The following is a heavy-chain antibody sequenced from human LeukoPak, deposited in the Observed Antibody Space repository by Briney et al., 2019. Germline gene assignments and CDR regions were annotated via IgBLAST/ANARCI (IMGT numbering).Heavy chain of an antibody. CDR3: AKTVAGEN. D-gene: IGHD6-19*01. J-gene: IGHJ4*02. CDR2: IGGDGEKT. V-gene: IGHV3-23*01. Sequence: PGGSLRLSCAASGFAFSSYAMNWVRQAPGKGRYWGSTIGGDGEKTYYTDSVKGRFTISRDNSKNTLYLQMNSLRAEDTAVYYCAKTVAGENWGQGTLVTVSS. CDR1: GFAFSSYA.